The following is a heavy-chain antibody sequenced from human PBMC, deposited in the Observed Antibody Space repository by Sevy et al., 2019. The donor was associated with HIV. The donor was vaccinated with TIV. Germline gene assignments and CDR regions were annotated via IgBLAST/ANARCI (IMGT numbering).Heavy chain of an antibody. V-gene: IGHV1-18*01. D-gene: IGHD3-10*01. J-gene: IGHJ6*02. CDR3: ARDSMPLVQGLVITPYFYGMDV. CDR1: SYTFSTYG. Sequence: ASVKVSCQASSYTFSTYGITWVRQAPGQGLEWMGWINANNGNTNYAQKFQGRVTMTTDTSSTTAYMELRSLRSDDTAIYYCARDSMPLVQGLVITPYFYGMDVWGQWTTVTVSS. CDR2: INANNGNT.